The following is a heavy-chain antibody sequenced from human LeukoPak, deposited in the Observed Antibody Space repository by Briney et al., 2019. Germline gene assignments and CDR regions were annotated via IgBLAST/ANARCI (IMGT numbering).Heavy chain of an antibody. CDR3: ARDNNVDGSGSYYLHY. CDR2: ISAYNGNT. CDR1: GYTFTSYG. V-gene: IGHV1-18*01. D-gene: IGHD3-10*01. J-gene: IGHJ4*02. Sequence: EASVKVSCKASGYTFTSYGISWVRQAPGQGLEWMGWISAYNGNTNYAQKLQGRVTMTTDTSTSTAYMELRSLRSDDTAVYYCARDNNVDGSGSYYLHYWGQGTLVTVSS.